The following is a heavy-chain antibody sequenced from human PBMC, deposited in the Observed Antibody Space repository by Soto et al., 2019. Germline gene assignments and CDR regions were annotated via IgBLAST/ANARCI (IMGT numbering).Heavy chain of an antibody. CDR1: GFTFSSYG. V-gene: IGHV3-30*18. J-gene: IGHJ4*02. CDR2: ISYDGSNK. D-gene: IGHD1-26*01. Sequence: QVQLVESGGGVVQPGRSLRLSCAASGFTFSSYGMHWVHQAPGKGLEWVAVISYDGSNKYYADSVKGRFTISRDNSKNTLYLQMNSLRAEDTAVYYCAKGRRGWWELPLPVQLDYWGQGTLVTVSS. CDR3: AKGRRGWWELPLPVQLDY.